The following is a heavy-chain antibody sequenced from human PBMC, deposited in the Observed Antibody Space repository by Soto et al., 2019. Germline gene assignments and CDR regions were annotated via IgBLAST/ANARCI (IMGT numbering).Heavy chain of an antibody. J-gene: IGHJ4*02. CDR3: TRSLAIDFDS. Sequence: LRLSCSASGFNFGVHAMSWVRQAPGKGLEWVGFIRRKAYGGTTDYAASVKGRFTISRDDSKSIAYLYMNSLKIEDTAVYYCTRSLAIDFDSWGQGTLVTVSS. CDR2: IRRKAYGGTT. V-gene: IGHV3-49*04. CDR1: GFNFGVHA.